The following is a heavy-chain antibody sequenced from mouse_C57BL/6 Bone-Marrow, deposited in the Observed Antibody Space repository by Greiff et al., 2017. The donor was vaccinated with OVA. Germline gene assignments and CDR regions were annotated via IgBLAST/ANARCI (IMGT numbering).Heavy chain of an antibody. CDR3: AKNERAWFAY. V-gene: IGHV2-5*01. Sequence: VQLQQSGPGLVQPSQSLSITCTVSGFSLTSYGVHWVRRSPGRGRGWRGVFWGGGSTDYNAAFMSRLSITKDNSKSQVFFKMNSLQADDTAIYYCAKNERAWFAYWGQGTLVTVSA. CDR1: GFSLTSYG. CDR2: FWGGGST. J-gene: IGHJ3*01.